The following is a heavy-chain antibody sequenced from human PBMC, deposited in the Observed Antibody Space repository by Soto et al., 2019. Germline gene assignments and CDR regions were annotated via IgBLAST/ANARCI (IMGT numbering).Heavy chain of an antibody. CDR3: VRDVPPAAIPAYSSGLDV. J-gene: IGHJ6*02. CDR1: GGFIDSCAYY. D-gene: IGHD2-2*02. V-gene: IGHV4-30-4*01. Sequence: SETLSLTCTVSGGFIDSCAYYWSWIRQPPGKGLEWIGYIYYDGNSYYNPSLKSRITISVDTSKNQFSLKLRSVTAADSAVYYCVRDVPPAAIPAYSSGLDVWGQGTTVTVSS. CDR2: IYYDGNS.